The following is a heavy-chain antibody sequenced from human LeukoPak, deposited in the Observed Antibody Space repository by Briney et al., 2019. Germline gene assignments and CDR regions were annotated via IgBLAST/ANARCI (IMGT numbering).Heavy chain of an antibody. V-gene: IGHV1-2*02. Sequence: ASVKVSCKASGYTFTGYYMHWVRQAPGQGLEWMGWINPNSGGTNYAQKFQGRVTMTRDTSISTAYMELSRLRSDDTAVYYCARTYYYDSSGYYSRETFDYWGQGTLVTVSS. CDR1: GYTFTGYY. CDR2: INPNSGGT. D-gene: IGHD3-22*01. CDR3: ARTYYYDSSGYYSRETFDY. J-gene: IGHJ4*02.